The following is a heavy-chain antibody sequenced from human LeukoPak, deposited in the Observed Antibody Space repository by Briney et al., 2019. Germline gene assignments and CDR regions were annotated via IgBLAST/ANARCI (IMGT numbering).Heavy chain of an antibody. CDR1: GGSISSGGYY. J-gene: IGHJ6*03. CDR3: ARSAMVRGVIGSYYYYYMDV. V-gene: IGHV4-31*03. CDR2: IYYSGST. D-gene: IGHD3-10*01. Sequence: PSETLSLTCPVSGGSISSGGYYWSWIRQHPGKGLEWIWYIYYSGSTYYNPSLKSRVTISVDTPKNQFSLKLSSVTAADTAVYYCARSAMVRGVIGSYYYYYMDVWGKGTTVTVSS.